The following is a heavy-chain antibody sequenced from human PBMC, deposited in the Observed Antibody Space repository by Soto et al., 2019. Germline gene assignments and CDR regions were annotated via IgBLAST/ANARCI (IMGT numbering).Heavy chain of an antibody. D-gene: IGHD3-3*01. Sequence: QVQLVESGGGVVQPGRSLRLSCAASGFTFSSYGMHWVRQAPGKGLEWVAVIWYVGSNKYYADSVKGRFATSRDNSKNTLYLQMNSVRAEDAAVYYCGRDESAHFDSWGQGTLVPVSS. J-gene: IGHJ4*02. CDR2: IWYVGSNK. CDR3: GRDESAHFDS. CDR1: GFTFSSYG. V-gene: IGHV3-33*01.